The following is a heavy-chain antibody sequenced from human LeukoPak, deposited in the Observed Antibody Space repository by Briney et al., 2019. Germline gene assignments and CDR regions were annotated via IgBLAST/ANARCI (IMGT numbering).Heavy chain of an antibody. CDR2: ISYSGST. CDR1: GGSISSYY. Sequence: SETLSLTCTVSGGSISSYYWSWIRQPPGKGLEWIGYISYSGSTNYNPSLKSRVTISVDTSKNQFSLKLSSVTAADTAVYYCARDYTYYDSGSYYYNYMDVWGKGTTVTVSS. V-gene: IGHV4-59*01. D-gene: IGHD3-10*01. CDR3: ARDYTYYDSGSYYYNYMDV. J-gene: IGHJ6*03.